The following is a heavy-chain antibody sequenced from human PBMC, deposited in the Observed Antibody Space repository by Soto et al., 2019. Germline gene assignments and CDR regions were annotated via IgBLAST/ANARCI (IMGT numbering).Heavy chain of an antibody. V-gene: IGHV1-3*01. D-gene: IGHD6-19*01. Sequence: GESLKISCKASGYTFSSYAIHWVRQAPGQRLEWMGWINAGNGDTRYSQKLQGRITITRDISATTAYVELNSLTSEDTALYYCTRDPATYSSGYDYWGQGTPVTVSS. CDR1: GYTFSSYA. J-gene: IGHJ4*02. CDR2: INAGNGDT. CDR3: TRDPATYSSGYDY.